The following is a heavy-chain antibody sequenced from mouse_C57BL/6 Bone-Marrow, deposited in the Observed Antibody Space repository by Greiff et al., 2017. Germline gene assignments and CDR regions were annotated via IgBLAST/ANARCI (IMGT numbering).Heavy chain of an antibody. CDR1: GYTFTSYG. D-gene: IGHD1-1*01. V-gene: IGHV1-81*01. CDR3: AREGDYYGSSPFAY. Sequence: VQLQQSRAELARPGASVKLSCKASGYTFTSYGISWVKQRTGQGLEWIGEIYPRSGNTYYNEKFKGKATLTADKSSSTAYMELRSLTSEDSAVYFCAREGDYYGSSPFAYWGQGTLVTVSA. CDR2: IYPRSGNT. J-gene: IGHJ3*01.